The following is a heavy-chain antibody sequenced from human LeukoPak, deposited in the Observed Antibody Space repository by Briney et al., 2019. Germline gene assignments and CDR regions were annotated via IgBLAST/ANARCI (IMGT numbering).Heavy chain of an antibody. V-gene: IGHV2-5*02. CDR1: GFSLSTSGVG. D-gene: IGHD3-9*01. CDR2: IYWDDDK. CDR3: AHRPNHLTGPIFDY. J-gene: IGHJ4*02. Sequence: SGPTLVKPTQTLTLTCTFSGFSLSTSGVGVGWIRQPPGKALEWLALIYWDDDKRYSPSLKSRLTITKDTSKNQVVLTMTNMDPVDTATYYCAHRPNHLTGPIFDYWGQGTLATVSS.